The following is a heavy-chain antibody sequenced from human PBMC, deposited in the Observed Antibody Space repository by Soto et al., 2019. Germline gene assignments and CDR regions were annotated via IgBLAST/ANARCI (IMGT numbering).Heavy chain of an antibody. CDR1: SVSISSSNW. J-gene: IGHJ6*02. CDR2: IYHSGST. CDR3: ASFTFGGIIVHNFYYGMDV. V-gene: IGHV4-4*02. Sequence: PSECMSLTSAVSSVSISSSNWGNWVRQPPGRGLEWIGEIYHSGSTNYSPSLKSRVTISVDKSKNHFSLKLSSVTAADTAVYYCASFTFGGIIVHNFYYGMDVWGQGTTVTVSS. D-gene: IGHD3-16*02.